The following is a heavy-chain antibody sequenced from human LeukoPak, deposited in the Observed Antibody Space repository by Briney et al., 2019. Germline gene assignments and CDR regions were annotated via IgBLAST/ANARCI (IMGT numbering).Heavy chain of an antibody. CDR2: IYYSGST. V-gene: IGHV4-59*01. CDR1: GGSISSYY. Sequence: PSETLSLTCTVSGGSISSYYWSWIRQPPGKGLEWIGYIYYSGSTNYNPSLKSRVTVSVDTSKNQFSLKLSSVTAADTAVYYCARVSGYWGFDYWGQGTLVTVSS. J-gene: IGHJ4*02. CDR3: ARVSGYWGFDY. D-gene: IGHD3-3*01.